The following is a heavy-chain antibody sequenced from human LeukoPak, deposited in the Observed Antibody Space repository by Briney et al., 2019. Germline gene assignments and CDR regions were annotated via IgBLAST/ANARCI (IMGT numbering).Heavy chain of an antibody. Sequence: GGTLRLSCAASGFTFSRYGMSWVRQAPGKGLEWVSAISGSGGSTYYADSVKGRFTISRDNSKNTLYLQMNSLRAEDTAVYYCAKLRSYDSSGYYIPGGNAFDIWGQGTMVTVSS. V-gene: IGHV3-23*01. CDR1: GFTFSRYG. J-gene: IGHJ3*02. CDR3: AKLRSYDSSGYYIPGGNAFDI. D-gene: IGHD3-22*01. CDR2: ISGSGGST.